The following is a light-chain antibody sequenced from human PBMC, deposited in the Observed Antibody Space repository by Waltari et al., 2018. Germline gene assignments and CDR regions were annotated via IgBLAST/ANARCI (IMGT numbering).Light chain of an antibody. CDR3: SSYTTGSTRYV. J-gene: IGLJ1*01. Sequence: QSALTQPASVSGSPGQSITLPCTGTSSDIGAYNFVSWYPKHPGKAPKVMIYDVNNRPSGVSSRFSGSKSGNTASLTISGLQAEDEADYYCSSYTTGSTRYVFGSGTKVTVL. CDR2: DVN. CDR1: SSDIGAYNF. V-gene: IGLV2-14*03.